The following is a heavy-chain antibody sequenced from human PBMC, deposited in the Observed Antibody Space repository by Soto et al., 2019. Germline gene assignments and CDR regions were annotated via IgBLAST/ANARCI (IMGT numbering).Heavy chain of an antibody. D-gene: IGHD3-22*01. V-gene: IGHV1-18*01. J-gene: IGHJ4*02. CDR2: MNAYNGDT. CDR3: ARGGYDSGGYPFPY. Sequence: QVQLVQSGAEVKKPGASVKVSCKPSGYTFSSYGINWVRQAPGQGLEWMGWMNAYNGDTNYAQKYQGRGTMTTDTSTSPAYRELMSLRSDDTAVYYCARGGYDSGGYPFPYWGQGTLVTVSS. CDR1: GYTFSSYG.